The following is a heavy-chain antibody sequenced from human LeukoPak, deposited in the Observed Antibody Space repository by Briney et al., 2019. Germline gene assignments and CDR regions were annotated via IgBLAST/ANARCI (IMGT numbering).Heavy chain of an antibody. Sequence: ASVKVSCKVSGYTFTDYYMHWVQQAPGKGLEWMGLVDPEDGETIYAEKFQGRVTITADTSTDTAYMELRSLRSDDTAVYYCAAIGYCSSTSCSYYFDYWGQGTLVTVSS. CDR3: AAIGYCSSTSCSYYFDY. CDR2: VDPEDGET. J-gene: IGHJ4*02. V-gene: IGHV1-69-2*01. CDR1: GYTFTDYY. D-gene: IGHD2-2*01.